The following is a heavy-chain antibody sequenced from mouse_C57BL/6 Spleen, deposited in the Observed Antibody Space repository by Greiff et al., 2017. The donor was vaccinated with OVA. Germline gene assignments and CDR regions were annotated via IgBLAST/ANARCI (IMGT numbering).Heavy chain of an antibody. J-gene: IGHJ1*03. D-gene: IGHD2-5*01. CDR1: GYAFTNYL. CDR2: INPGSGGT. V-gene: IGHV1-54*01. CDR3: AGSNYGGDWYFDV. Sequence: QVQLQQSGAELARPGTSVKVSCKASGYAFTNYLIEWVKQRPGQGLEWIGVINPGSGGTNYNEKFKGKATLTADKSSSTAYMQLSSLTSEDSAVYFCAGSNYGGDWYFDVWGTGTTVTVSS.